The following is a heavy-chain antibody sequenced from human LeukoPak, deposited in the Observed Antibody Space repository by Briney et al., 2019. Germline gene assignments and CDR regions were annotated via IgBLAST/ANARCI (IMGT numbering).Heavy chain of an antibody. CDR1: GYTFTSYG. D-gene: IGHD3-10*01. J-gene: IGHJ4*02. CDR2: IIPIFGTA. Sequence: GASVKVSCKASGYTFTSYGINWVRQAPGQGLEWMGGIIPIFGTANYAQKFQGRVTITADKSTSTAYMELSSLRSEDTAVYYCARGWGLGELEPYYFDYWGQGTLVTVSS. CDR3: ARGWGLGELEPYYFDY. V-gene: IGHV1-69*06.